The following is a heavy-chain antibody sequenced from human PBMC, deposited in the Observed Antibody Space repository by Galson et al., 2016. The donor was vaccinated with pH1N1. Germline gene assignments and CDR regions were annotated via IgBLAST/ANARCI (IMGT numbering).Heavy chain of an antibody. J-gene: IGHJ2*01. D-gene: IGHD1-26*01. CDR1: GYSFTGYA. Sequence: QSGAEVKKPGESLRISCQSSGYSFTGYAINWVRQVPGKGLEWMGRIDPNSTYINYSPSFQGLVTISLDKSLSTAYLQWSSLPASDIAVYYCARHPPLRLGASYWYFDLWGRGTLVTVSS. CDR3: ARHPPLRLGASYWYFDL. CDR2: IDPNSTYI. V-gene: IGHV5-10-1*01.